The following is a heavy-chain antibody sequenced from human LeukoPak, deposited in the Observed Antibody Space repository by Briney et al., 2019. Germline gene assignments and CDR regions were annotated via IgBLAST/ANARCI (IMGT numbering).Heavy chain of an antibody. CDR3: ARDRDDTVTTGY. CDR2: IIPIFGTA. Sequence: SVKVSCKASGGTFSSYAISWVRQAPGQGLEWMGRIIPIFGTANYAQKFQGKVTITTDESTSTAYMELSSLRSEDTAVYYRARDRDDTVTTGYWGQGTLVTVSS. V-gene: IGHV1-69*05. J-gene: IGHJ4*02. D-gene: IGHD4-17*01. CDR1: GGTFSSYA.